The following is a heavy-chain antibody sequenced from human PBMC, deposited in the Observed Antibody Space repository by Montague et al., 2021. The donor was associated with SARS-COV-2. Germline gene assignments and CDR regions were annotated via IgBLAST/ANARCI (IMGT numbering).Heavy chain of an antibody. CDR2: RYQNGAT. CDR1: GFSISSGYY. V-gene: IGHV4-38-2*02. CDR3: ARSGVGIFDFSYFDS. Sequence: SETLSLTCSVSGFSISSGYYWGWIRQTPGKGLEWIGSRYQNGATXXSPXXXRPVTILLDTSKNQFSLSLTSVTAADTAVYYCARSGVGIFDFSYFDSWGQGSLVIVS. D-gene: IGHD3-3*01. J-gene: IGHJ4*02.